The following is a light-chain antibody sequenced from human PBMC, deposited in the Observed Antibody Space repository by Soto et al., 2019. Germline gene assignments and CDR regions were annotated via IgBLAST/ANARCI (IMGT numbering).Light chain of an antibody. Sequence: IVLTQAPATLSLSPEERATLSCMASQSVTTYLSLYPHNPGQAHRLLIYDASCRATGIPARFSGSGSGTDFALPISSLEPEDFAFYYCLQRSNWPPLLSFGGGTKVEIK. J-gene: IGKJ4*01. CDR3: LQRSNWPPLLS. V-gene: IGKV3-11*01. CDR1: QSVTTY. CDR2: DAS.